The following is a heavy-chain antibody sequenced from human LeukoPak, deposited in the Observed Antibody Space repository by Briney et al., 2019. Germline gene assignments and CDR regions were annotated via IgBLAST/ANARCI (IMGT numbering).Heavy chain of an antibody. J-gene: IGHJ4*02. CDR3: ARDWYDSSGFYFDY. Sequence: PSETLSLTCAVYGGSFSGYYWSWIRQPPGKGLEYIGYIHYSGSTTYNPSLKSRVTISVDTSKNQFSLKLSSVTAADTAVYYCARDWYDSSGFYFDYWGQGTLVTVSS. CDR2: IHYSGST. CDR1: GGSFSGYY. V-gene: IGHV4-59*12. D-gene: IGHD3-22*01.